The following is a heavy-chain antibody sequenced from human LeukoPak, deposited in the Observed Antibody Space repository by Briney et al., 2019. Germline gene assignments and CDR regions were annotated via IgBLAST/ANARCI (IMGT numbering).Heavy chain of an antibody. D-gene: IGHD4/OR15-4a*01. CDR3: ARRAGAYSHPYDY. J-gene: IGHJ4*02. Sequence: PSETLSLTCTVSGGSISSYYWSWVRQAPGKGLEWVSFIYSGGSTHYSDSVKGRFTISRDNSKNTLYLQMNSLRAEDTAVYYCARRAGAYSHPYDYWGQGTLVTVS. V-gene: IGHV3-53*01. CDR1: GGSISSYY. CDR2: IYSGGST.